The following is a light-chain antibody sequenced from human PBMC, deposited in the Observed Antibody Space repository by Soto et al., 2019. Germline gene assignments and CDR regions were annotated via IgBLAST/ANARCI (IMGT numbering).Light chain of an antibody. J-gene: IGLJ1*01. V-gene: IGLV2-14*01. CDR2: EGS. CDR3: SSYTSSSTRV. CDR1: SSDVGAYNF. Sequence: QSALTQPASVSGSPGQSITISCTGTSSDVGAYNFVSWYQQHPGKLPKLMIFEGSSRPSGVSNRFSGSKSGNTASLTISGLQAEDEGDYYCSSYTSSSTRVFGSGTKVTVL.